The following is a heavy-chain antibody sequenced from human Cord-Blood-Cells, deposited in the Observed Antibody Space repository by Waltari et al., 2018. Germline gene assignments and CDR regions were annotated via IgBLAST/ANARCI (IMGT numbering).Heavy chain of an antibody. Sequence: EVQLLESGGGLVQPGGSLRLSCAASGFTFSSYAMSWVRQAPGKGLEWVSASSGSGGSTYYADSVKCRFTISRDNSKNTLYLQMNSLRAEDTAVYYCAKDRHDYGDRLFDYWGQGTLVTVSS. D-gene: IGHD4-17*01. CDR2: SSGSGGST. CDR1: GFTFSSYA. V-gene: IGHV3-23*01. CDR3: AKDRHDYGDRLFDY. J-gene: IGHJ4*02.